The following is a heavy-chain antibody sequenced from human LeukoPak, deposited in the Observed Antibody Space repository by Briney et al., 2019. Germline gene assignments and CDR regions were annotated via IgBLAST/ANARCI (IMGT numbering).Heavy chain of an antibody. J-gene: IGHJ4*02. CDR1: GFTFSAYE. V-gene: IGHV3-21*01. CDR2: ISSSSSYI. Sequence: PGGSLRLSCEASGFTFSAYEMNWVRQAPGKGLEWVSSISSSSSYINYADSVKGRFTISRDNAKNSLYLQMNSLRAEDTAVYYCARDVTHCGGDCYSGDYWGQGTLVTVSS. CDR3: ARDVTHCGGDCYSGDY. D-gene: IGHD2-21*02.